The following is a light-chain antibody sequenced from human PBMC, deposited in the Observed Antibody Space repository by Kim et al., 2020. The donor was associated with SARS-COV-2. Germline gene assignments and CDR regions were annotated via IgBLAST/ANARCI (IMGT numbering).Light chain of an antibody. CDR2: GAS. CDR1: QEIRND. CDR3: LQHNTYPIT. J-gene: IGKJ5*01. V-gene: IGKV1-17*01. Sequence: AYVGDRVTITWRASQEIRNDLGWYQQNPGRAPKRLIYGASSLQSGVPSRFSGSGSGTEFTLTISSLQPEDFATYFCLQHNTYPITFGQGTRLEIK.